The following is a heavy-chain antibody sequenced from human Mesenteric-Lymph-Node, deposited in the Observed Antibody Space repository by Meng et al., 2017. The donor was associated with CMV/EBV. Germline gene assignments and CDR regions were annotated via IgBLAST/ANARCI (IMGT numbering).Heavy chain of an antibody. V-gene: IGHV1-2*04. J-gene: IGHJ4*02. CDR2: INPQSGAT. Sequence: YRFSDYYMLWGRQAPGQGLEGMGWINPQSGATNYAHKFQGWVTMTRDTSLSTIYMEVSRLRSDDTAMYYCARRGEVIFGLALGDFDYWGQGTLVTVSS. CDR3: ARRGEVIFGLALGDFDY. D-gene: IGHD3/OR15-3a*01. CDR1: YRFSDYY.